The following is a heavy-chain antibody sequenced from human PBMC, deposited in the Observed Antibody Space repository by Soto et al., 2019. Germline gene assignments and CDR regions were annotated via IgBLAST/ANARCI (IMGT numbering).Heavy chain of an antibody. J-gene: IGHJ4*02. CDR1: GFTFSSYG. V-gene: IGHV3-33*01. Sequence: QVQLVESGGGVVQPGRSLRLSCAASGFTFSSYGMHWVRQAPGKGLEWVAVIWYDGSNKYYADSVKGRFTISRDNSKNTLYLQMNSLRAEDTAVYYGARYSSGLSDFDYWGQGTLVTVSS. CDR2: IWYDGSNK. CDR3: ARYSSGLSDFDY. D-gene: IGHD6-19*01.